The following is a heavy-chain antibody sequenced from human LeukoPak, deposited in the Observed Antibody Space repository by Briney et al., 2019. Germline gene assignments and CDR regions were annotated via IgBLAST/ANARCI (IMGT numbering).Heavy chain of an antibody. J-gene: IGHJ4*02. V-gene: IGHV4-61*02. Sequence: SQTLSLTCTVSGGSISSGSYYWSWIRQPAGKGLEWIGRIYTSGSTNYNPSLKSRVTISVDTSKNQFSLKLSSVTAADTAVYYYARASARGFGELFIHPNYFDYWGQGTLVTVSS. CDR3: ARASARGFGELFIHPNYFDY. CDR2: IYTSGST. CDR1: GGSISSGSYY. D-gene: IGHD3-10*01.